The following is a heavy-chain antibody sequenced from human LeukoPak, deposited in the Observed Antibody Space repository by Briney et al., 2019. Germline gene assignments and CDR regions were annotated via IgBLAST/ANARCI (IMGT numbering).Heavy chain of an antibody. CDR3: ASGSHPLNWFDP. CDR1: GGSISSYY. CDR2: IYYGGSP. J-gene: IGHJ5*02. D-gene: IGHD1-26*01. V-gene: IGHV4-59*01. Sequence: SETLSLTCAVSGGSISSYYWSWIRQPPGKGLEWIGEIYYGGSPKYNPSLKSRLTISLDTSKNQFSLELRFVTSADTAVYYCASGSHPLNWFDPWGQGTLVTVSS.